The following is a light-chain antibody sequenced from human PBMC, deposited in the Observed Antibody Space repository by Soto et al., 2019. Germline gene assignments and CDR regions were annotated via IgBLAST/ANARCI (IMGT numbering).Light chain of an antibody. V-gene: IGKV3-15*01. Sequence: EIVMTQSPATLSVSPGERATLSCRASQSVSSNLAWYQQKPGQAPRLLIYGASTRATGIPARFSGSGSGTEFTLNISSLQSEDFAVYYCQQCNNWPLYTFGQGTKLEIK. J-gene: IGKJ2*01. CDR3: QQCNNWPLYT. CDR2: GAS. CDR1: QSVSSN.